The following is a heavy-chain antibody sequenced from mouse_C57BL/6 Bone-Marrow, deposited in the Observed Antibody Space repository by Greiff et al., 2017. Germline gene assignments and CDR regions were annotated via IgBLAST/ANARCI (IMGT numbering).Heavy chain of an antibody. V-gene: IGHV3-6*01. CDR3: ASKDGYYPPWFAY. D-gene: IGHD2-3*01. Sequence: EVKLMESGPGLVKPSQSLSLTCSVTGYSITSGYYWNWIRQFPGNKLEWMGYISYDGSNNYNPSLKNRISITRDTSKNQFFLKLNSVTTEDTATXYCASKDGYYPPWFAYWGQGTLVTVSA. J-gene: IGHJ3*01. CDR1: GYSITSGYY. CDR2: ISYDGSN.